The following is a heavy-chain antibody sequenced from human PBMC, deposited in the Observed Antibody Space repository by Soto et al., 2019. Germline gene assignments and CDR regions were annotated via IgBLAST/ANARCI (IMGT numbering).Heavy chain of an antibody. CDR1: GGSIRSYY. CDR2: IYYSGST. J-gene: IGHJ3*01. CDR3: ARVWGGAFDF. Sequence: PSETLSLTCTVSGGSIRSYYWSWIRQPPGKGLEWIGYIYYSGSTNYNPSLKSRVTISVDTSKNQFSLKLSSVTAADTAVYYCARVWGGAFDFWGQGTMVTGSS. V-gene: IGHV4-59*01. D-gene: IGHD3-10*01.